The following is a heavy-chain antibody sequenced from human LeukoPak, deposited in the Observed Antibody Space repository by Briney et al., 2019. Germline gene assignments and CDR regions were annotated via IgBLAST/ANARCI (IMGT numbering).Heavy chain of an antibody. D-gene: IGHD6-13*01. V-gene: IGHV4-59*11. CDR2: IYYSGST. Sequence: KPSETLSLTCTVSGGSISSHYWSWIRQPPGKGLEWIGYIYYSGSTNYNPSLKSRVTISVDTSKNQFPLKLSSVTAADTAVYYCARVWSSSWYSAVWFDPWGQGILVTVSS. CDR3: ARVWSSSWYSAVWFDP. CDR1: GGSISSHY. J-gene: IGHJ5*02.